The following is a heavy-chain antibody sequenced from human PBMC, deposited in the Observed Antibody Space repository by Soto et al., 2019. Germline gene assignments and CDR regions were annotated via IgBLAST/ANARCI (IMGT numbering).Heavy chain of an antibody. CDR2: IIPIFGTA. D-gene: IGHD7-27*01. V-gene: IGHV1-69*13. J-gene: IGHJ5*02. Sequence: ASVKVSCKASGGTFSSYAISWVRQAPGQGLEWMGGIIPIFGTANYAQKFQGRVTITADESTSTAYMELSSLRSEDTAVYYCARGALTGYAKGFDPWGQGTLVTVSS. CDR3: ARGALTGYAKGFDP. CDR1: GGTFSSYA.